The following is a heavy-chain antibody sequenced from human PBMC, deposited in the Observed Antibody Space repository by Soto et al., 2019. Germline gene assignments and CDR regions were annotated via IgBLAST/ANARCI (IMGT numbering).Heavy chain of an antibody. D-gene: IGHD3-3*01. CDR2: INHSGST. CDR3: AREGTDDDFWSGYYMGTITSDAFDI. V-gene: IGHV4-34*01. CDR1: GGSFSGYY. Sequence: SETLSLTCAVYGGSFSGYYWSWIRQPPGKGLEWIGEINHSGSTNYNPSLKSRVTISVDTSKNQFSLKLSSVTAADTAVYYCAREGTDDDFWSGYYMGTITSDAFDIWGQGTMVTVSS. J-gene: IGHJ3*02.